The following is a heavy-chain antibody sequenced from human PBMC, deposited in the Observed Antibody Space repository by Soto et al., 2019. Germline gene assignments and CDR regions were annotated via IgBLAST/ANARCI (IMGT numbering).Heavy chain of an antibody. D-gene: IGHD1-26*01. V-gene: IGHV3-64*01. CDR1: GFTFSSYA. Sequence: GSLRLSCAASGFTFSSYAMHWVRQAPGKGLDYVSAISSNGGSTYYANSVKGRFTINPDTSKNQFSLQLNSVTPEDTAVYYCARAAYSGSYQGYFDYWGQGTLVTVSS. CDR2: ISSNGGST. CDR3: ARAAYSGSYQGYFDY. J-gene: IGHJ4*02.